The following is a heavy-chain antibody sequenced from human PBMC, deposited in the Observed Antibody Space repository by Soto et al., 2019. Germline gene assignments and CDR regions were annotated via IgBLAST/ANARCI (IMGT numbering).Heavy chain of an antibody. CDR2: INPNSGGT. J-gene: IGHJ6*02. V-gene: IGHV1-2*02. CDR3: ARVMWSYCSSTSCYTYGMDV. Sequence: ASVKVSCKASGYTFTGYYMHWVRQAPGQGLEWMGWINPNSGGTNYAQKSQGRVTMTRDTSISTAYMELSRLRSDDTAVYYCARVMWSYCSSTSCYTYGMDVWGQGTTVTVSS. CDR1: GYTFTGYY. D-gene: IGHD2-2*02.